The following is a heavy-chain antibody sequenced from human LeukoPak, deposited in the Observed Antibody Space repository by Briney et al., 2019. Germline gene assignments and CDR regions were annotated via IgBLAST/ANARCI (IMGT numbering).Heavy chain of an antibody. Sequence: GGSLRLSCAASGFTFRNYAIYWVRQAPGKGLEWVSGISGSGGDTYFADSVKGRFTISRDHSKNTVFLEMDSLRAEVTAVYYCARDYKYAFDNWGQGTLVTVSS. V-gene: IGHV3-23*01. D-gene: IGHD5-24*01. CDR3: ARDYKYAFDN. CDR1: GFTFRNYA. J-gene: IGHJ4*02. CDR2: ISGSGGDT.